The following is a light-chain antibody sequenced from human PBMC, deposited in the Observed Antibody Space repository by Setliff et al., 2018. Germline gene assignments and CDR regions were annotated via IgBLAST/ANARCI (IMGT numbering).Light chain of an antibody. CDR3: QSYAGSRGGYV. V-gene: IGLV1-40*01. Sequence: QSVLTQPPSVSGAPGQRVSISCTVTSSNVGAGFGVHWYQQLPGTASKLLISSNNNRPSGVPERFSGSRSGTSASLVINGLQAEDEADYYCQSYAGSRGGYVFGDGTKVTVL. J-gene: IGLJ1*01. CDR2: SNN. CDR1: SSNVGAGFG.